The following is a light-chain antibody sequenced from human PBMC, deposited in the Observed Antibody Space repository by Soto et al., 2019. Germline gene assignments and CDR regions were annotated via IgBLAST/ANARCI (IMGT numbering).Light chain of an antibody. CDR1: SSNIGTNA. CDR2: NNN. J-gene: IGLJ1*01. V-gene: IGLV1-44*01. Sequence: QSVLTQPPSASGTPGQRVTISCSGGSSNIGTNAVNWYQQLPGTAPKLLIYNNNQRPSGVPDRFSGSKSGTSASLAISGLXSEXXAXXXCAAWDXXLNGYVFGTGTKLTVL. CDR3: AAWDXXLNGYV.